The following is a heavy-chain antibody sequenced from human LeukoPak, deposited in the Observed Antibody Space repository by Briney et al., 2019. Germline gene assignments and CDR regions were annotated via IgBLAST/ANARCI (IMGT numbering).Heavy chain of an antibody. J-gene: IGHJ4*02. V-gene: IGHV3-21*01. D-gene: IGHD1-26*01. Sequence: GGSLRLSCAASGFTFSSYSMNWVRQAPGKGLEWVSSISSSSSYIYYADSVKGRFTISRDNAKNSLYLQMNSLRAEDTAVYYCARGLVGATLGIDYWGQGTLVTVSS. CDR2: ISSSSSYI. CDR1: GFTFSSYS. CDR3: ARGLVGATLGIDY.